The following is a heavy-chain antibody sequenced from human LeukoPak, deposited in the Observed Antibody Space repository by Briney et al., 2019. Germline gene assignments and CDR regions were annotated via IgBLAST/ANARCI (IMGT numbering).Heavy chain of an antibody. J-gene: IGHJ4*02. Sequence: GGSLRLSCAASGFTFSSYGMSWVRQAPGKGLEWVSAISGSGASTYYADSVKGRFTISRDNSKNTLYLQMNSLRAEDTAVYYCAKAAMVRDYFDYWGQGTLVTVSS. V-gene: IGHV3-23*01. CDR2: ISGSGAST. D-gene: IGHD3-10*01. CDR3: AKAAMVRDYFDY. CDR1: GFTFSSYG.